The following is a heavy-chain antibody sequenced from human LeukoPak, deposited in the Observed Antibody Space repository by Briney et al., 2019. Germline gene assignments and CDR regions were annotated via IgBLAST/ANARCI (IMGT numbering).Heavy chain of an antibody. V-gene: IGHV1-2*06. Sequence: ASVKVSCKASGYTFTGYYMHWVRQAPGQGLEWMGRINPNSGGTNYAQKFKGRVTMTRDTSISTAYMGLSRLRSDDTAVYYCAREEGYSYGYSPRYYYYYMDVWGEGTTVTVSS. CDR2: INPNSGGT. D-gene: IGHD5-18*01. CDR1: GYTFTGYY. J-gene: IGHJ6*03. CDR3: AREEGYSYGYSPRYYYYYMDV.